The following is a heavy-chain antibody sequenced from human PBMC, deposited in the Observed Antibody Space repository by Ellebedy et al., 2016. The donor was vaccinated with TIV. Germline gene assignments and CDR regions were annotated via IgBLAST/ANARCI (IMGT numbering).Heavy chain of an antibody. Sequence: GESLKISCKGSGYSFTSYWIGWVRQMPGKGLEWMGIISPGDSDTRYSPSFQGQVTISADKSSSTAYLQWSSLKASDTAMYYCARTALTGTTVRWFAPWGQGTLVTVSS. CDR1: GYSFTSYW. D-gene: IGHD1-7*01. J-gene: IGHJ5*02. CDR2: ISPGDSDT. V-gene: IGHV5-51*01. CDR3: ARTALTGTTVRWFAP.